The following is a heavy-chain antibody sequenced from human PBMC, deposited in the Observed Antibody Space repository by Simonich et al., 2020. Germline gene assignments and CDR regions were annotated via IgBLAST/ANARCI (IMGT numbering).Heavy chain of an antibody. J-gene: IGHJ3*02. Sequence: QVQLQQWGAGLLKPSETLSLTCAVYGWSFSGYYWGWIRQPPGKGLEWIGEINHSGSTNSNPYLKSRFTISVDTSKNQFSLRLSSVTAADTAVYYCARGKGWKNAFDIWGQGTMVTVSS. CDR3: ARGKGWKNAFDI. D-gene: IGHD1-1*01. V-gene: IGHV4-34*01. CDR2: INHSGST. CDR1: GWSFSGYY.